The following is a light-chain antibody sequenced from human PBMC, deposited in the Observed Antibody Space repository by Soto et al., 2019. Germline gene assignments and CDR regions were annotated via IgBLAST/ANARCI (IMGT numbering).Light chain of an antibody. V-gene: IGKV3-15*01. J-gene: IGKJ4*01. CDR1: QSISSH. Sequence: IVMTQSPATLSVSPGERATLSCRASQSISSHLAWYQQRPGQSPRLLIYGASTRAAGIPARFSGSGSGTEFTLTISSLQSEDFAVYYCQQYHKWPPLTFGRGTKVEIE. CDR2: GAS. CDR3: QQYHKWPPLT.